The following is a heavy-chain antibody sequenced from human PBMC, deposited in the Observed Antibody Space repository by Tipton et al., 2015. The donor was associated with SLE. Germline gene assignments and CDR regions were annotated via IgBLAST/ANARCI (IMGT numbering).Heavy chain of an antibody. CDR3: AKALRGVVAFDI. J-gene: IGHJ3*02. CDR1: GFSFSDYY. Sequence: SLRLPCAASGFSFSDYYMNWIRQAPGMGLEWISFISSSGSTIYYADSVQGRFTISRDNAKKSLYLQMTSLRAEDTAIYYCAKALRGVVAFDIWGQGTMVTVSS. D-gene: IGHD3-10*01. CDR2: ISSSGSTI. V-gene: IGHV3-11*01.